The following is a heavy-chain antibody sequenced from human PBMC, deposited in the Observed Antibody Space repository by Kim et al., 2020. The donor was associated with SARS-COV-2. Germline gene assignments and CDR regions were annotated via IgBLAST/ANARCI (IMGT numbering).Heavy chain of an antibody. CDR2: IRSKAYGGTT. CDR1: GFTFGDYA. CDR3: TRELLGAITMVRGVISDSFDI. J-gene: IGHJ3*02. D-gene: IGHD3-10*01. Sequence: GGSLRLSCTASGFTFGDYAMSWFRQAPGKGLEWVGFIRSKAYGGTTEYAASVKGRFTISRDDSKSIAYLQMNSLKTEDTAVYYCTRELLGAITMVRGVISDSFDIWGQGTMVTVSS. V-gene: IGHV3-49*03.